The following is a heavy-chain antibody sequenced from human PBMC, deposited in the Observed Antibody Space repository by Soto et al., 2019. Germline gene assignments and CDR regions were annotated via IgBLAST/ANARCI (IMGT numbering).Heavy chain of an antibody. CDR1: GFTFSSYS. CDR2: ISSSSSTI. J-gene: IGHJ6*03. V-gene: IGHV3-48*01. Sequence: EVQLVESGGGLVQPGGTLRRSCAAAGFTFSSYSMNWVRQAPGKGLEWVSYISSSSSTIYYADSVKGRFTISRDNAKNSLYLQMNSLRAEDSAVYYCARWSPYYDFWSGYYDYYYYYYIDVWGKGTTVTVSS. D-gene: IGHD3-3*01. CDR3: ARWSPYYDFWSGYYDYYYYYYIDV.